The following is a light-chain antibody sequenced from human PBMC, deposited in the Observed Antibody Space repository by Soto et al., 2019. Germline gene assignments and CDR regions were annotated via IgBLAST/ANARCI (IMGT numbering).Light chain of an antibody. V-gene: IGKV3-20*01. CDR3: HQYGSSPT. J-gene: IGKJ1*01. CDR2: DAS. CDR1: QSVSSY. Sequence: EIVLTQSPATLSLSPGERATLSCRASQSVSSYLLWYQQKPGQAPRLLIYDASNRAAGIPARFSGSGSGTDFTLTISRLEPEDSAVYYCHQYGSSPTFGPGTKVDIK.